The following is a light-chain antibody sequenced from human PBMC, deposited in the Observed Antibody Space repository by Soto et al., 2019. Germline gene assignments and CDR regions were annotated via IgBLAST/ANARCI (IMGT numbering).Light chain of an antibody. V-gene: IGKV1-9*01. J-gene: IGKJ3*01. CDR2: AAS. Sequence: IQLTQSPSSLSASVGDRVTITCRASQGISSYLAWYQQKSGKAPKLLIYAASTLQSGVPSRFSGSGSGTDFTLTISSLQPEDFATYYCQQLNSYRGFTFGPGTKVDIK. CDR1: QGISSY. CDR3: QQLNSYRGFT.